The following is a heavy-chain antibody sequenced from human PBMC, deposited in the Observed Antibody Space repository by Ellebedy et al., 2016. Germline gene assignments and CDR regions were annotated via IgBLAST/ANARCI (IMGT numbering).Heavy chain of an antibody. CDR1: GYTFTSYD. CDR2: MNPNSGNT. D-gene: IGHD3-10*01. Sequence: ASVKVSXXASGYTFTSYDINWVRQATGQGLEWMGWMNPNSGNTGYAQKFQGRVTMTRSTSISTAYMELSSLRSEDTAVYYCAISVTPGIYGWFDPWGQGTLVTVSS. V-gene: IGHV1-8*01. J-gene: IGHJ5*02. CDR3: AISVTPGIYGWFDP.